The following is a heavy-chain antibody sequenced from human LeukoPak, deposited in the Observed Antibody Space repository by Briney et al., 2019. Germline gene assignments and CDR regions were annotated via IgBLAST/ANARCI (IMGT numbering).Heavy chain of an antibody. J-gene: IGHJ4*02. V-gene: IGHV3-30*03. CDR3: ATGIGESERVFDY. CDR2: ISYDGSNK. CDR1: GFTFSSYG. Sequence: GRSLRLSCAASGFTFSSYGMHWVRQAPGKGLEWVAVISYDGSNKYYADSVKGRFTISRDNSKNTLYLQMNSLRDEDTVVYYCATGIGESERVFDYWGQGTMVTVSS. D-gene: IGHD3-10*01.